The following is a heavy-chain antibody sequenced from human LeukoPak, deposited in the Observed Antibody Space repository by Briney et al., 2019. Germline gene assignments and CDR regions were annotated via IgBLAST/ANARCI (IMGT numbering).Heavy chain of an antibody. V-gene: IGHV3-21*01. Sequence: GGSLRLSCSASAFTFSIYSMSWVRQAPGKGLEWVSSISKTSTNTYYADSVRGRFTISRANAKNCLYLQMNSLRAEETTVYFFARRMAVAAPDEDYYYYYMDGWGKGTTVTVSS. D-gene: IGHD6-19*01. CDR1: AFTFSIYS. J-gene: IGHJ6*03. CDR3: ARRMAVAAPDEDYYYYYMDG. CDR2: ISKTSTNT.